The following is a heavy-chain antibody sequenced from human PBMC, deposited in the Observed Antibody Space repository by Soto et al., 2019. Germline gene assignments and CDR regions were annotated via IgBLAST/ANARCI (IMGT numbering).Heavy chain of an antibody. Sequence: ASVKVSCKASGYTFTSYDINWVRQATGQGXEWMGWMNPNSGNTGYAQKFQGRVTMTRNTSISTAYMELSSLRSEDTAVYYCARGFYYYDSGGYYLVIAFDIWGQGTMGTVS. D-gene: IGHD3-22*01. V-gene: IGHV1-8*01. J-gene: IGHJ3*02. CDR3: ARGFYYYDSGGYYLVIAFDI. CDR1: GYTFTSYD. CDR2: MNPNSGNT.